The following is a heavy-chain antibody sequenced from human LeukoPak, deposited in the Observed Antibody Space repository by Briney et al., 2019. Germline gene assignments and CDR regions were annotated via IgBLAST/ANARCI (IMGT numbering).Heavy chain of an antibody. V-gene: IGHV3-33*01. CDR1: GFTFSSYG. CDR2: IWYDGSNK. CDR3: ARGGDGYNYFDY. D-gene: IGHD5-24*01. J-gene: IGHJ4*02. Sequence: GGSLRLSCAASGFTFSSYGMHWARQAPGKGLEWVAVIWYDGSNKYYADSVKGRFTISRDNSKNTLYLQMNSLRAEDTAVYYCARGGDGYNYFDYWGQGTLVTVSS.